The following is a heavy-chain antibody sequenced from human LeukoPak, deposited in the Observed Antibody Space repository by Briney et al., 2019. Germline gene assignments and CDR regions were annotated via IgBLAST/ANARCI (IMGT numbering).Heavy chain of an antibody. CDR2: INHSGST. J-gene: IGHJ4*02. V-gene: IGHV4-34*01. D-gene: IGHD3-10*01. CDR3: ATFQRSHFDY. Sequence: SETLSLTCAVYGGSFSGYYWSWIRQPPGKGLECIGEINHSGSTNYNPSLKSRVTISVDTSKNQFSLKLSSVTAADTAVYYCATFQRSHFDYWGQGTLVTVSS. CDR1: GGSFSGYY.